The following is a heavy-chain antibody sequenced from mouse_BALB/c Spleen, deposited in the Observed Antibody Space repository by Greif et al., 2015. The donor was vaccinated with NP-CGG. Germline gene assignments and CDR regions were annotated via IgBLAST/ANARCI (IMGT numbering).Heavy chain of an antibody. CDR2: ILPGSGST. J-gene: IGHJ4*01. CDR3: ARLENRDGYPYYAMDY. Sequence: QVQLQQPGAELMKPGASVKISCKATGYTFSSYWIEWVKQRPGHGLEWIGEILPGSGSTNYNEKFKGKATFTADTSSNTAYMQLSSLTSEDSAVYYCARLENRDGYPYYAMDYWGQGTSVTVSS. V-gene: IGHV1-9*01. D-gene: IGHD2-3*01. CDR1: GYTFSSYW.